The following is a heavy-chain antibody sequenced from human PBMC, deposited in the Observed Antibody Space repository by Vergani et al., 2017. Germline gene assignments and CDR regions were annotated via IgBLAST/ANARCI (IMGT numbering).Heavy chain of an antibody. CDR1: GFTFSSYA. Sequence: VQLVESGGGLVKPGGSLRLSCAASGFTFSSYAMHWVRQAPGKGLEWVAVISYDGSNKYYADSVKGRFTISRDNSKNTLYLQMNSLRAEDTAVYYCARDTPDGDLLCSGGSCHLIGTYGMDVWGQGTTVTVSS. J-gene: IGHJ6*02. CDR3: ARDTPDGDLLCSGGSCHLIGTYGMDV. CDR2: ISYDGSNK. V-gene: IGHV3-30*01. D-gene: IGHD2-15*01.